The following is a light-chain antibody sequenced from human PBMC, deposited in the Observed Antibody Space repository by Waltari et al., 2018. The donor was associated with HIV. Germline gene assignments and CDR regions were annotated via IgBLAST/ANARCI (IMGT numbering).Light chain of an antibody. J-gene: IGKJ1*01. CDR1: QSFSSY. Sequence: EIVLTQSPATLSLSPGERATLSCRASQSFSSYLSCYQQKPGQAPRLLIFDASNRATGIPSMFSGSVFVTYFTLTISCLEPEDFSVYYCQQRSNWPLWTFCQLTKV. V-gene: IGKV3-11*01. CDR2: DAS. CDR3: QQRSNWPLWT.